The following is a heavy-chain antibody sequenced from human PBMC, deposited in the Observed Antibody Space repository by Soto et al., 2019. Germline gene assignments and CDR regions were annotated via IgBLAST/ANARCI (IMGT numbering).Heavy chain of an antibody. Sequence: ASVKVSCKASGYTFTGYYMHWVRQAPGQGLEWMGWINPNGGGTNYAQKFQGRVTMTRDTSISTAYMELSRLRSDDTAVYYCATSGYSGYDYGYYYYYGMDVWGQGTTVTVSS. CDR1: GYTFTGYY. CDR3: ATSGYSGYDYGYYYYYGMDV. J-gene: IGHJ6*02. D-gene: IGHD5-12*01. V-gene: IGHV1-2*02. CDR2: INPNGGGT.